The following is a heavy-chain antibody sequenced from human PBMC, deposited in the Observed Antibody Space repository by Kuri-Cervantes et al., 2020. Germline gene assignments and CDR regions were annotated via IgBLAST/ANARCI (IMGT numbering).Heavy chain of an antibody. V-gene: IGHV3-23*01. CDR2: ISGSGDVS. D-gene: IGHD3-22*01. J-gene: IGHJ4*02. CDR1: GCTFSSYA. Sequence: GESLKISCASSGCTFSSYAMIWVRQAPGKGLEWVSLISGSGDVSYYADSVKSRFTISRDISKNTLYLQMTSLRAEDTAVYSCAKDIGWYYYDSRGGGGADYWGQGTLVTVSS. CDR3: AKDIGWYYYDSRGGGGADY.